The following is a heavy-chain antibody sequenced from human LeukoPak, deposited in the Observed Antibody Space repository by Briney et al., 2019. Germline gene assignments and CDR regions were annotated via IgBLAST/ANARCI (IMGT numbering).Heavy chain of an antibody. CDR3: ARTYCGGDCYSGAFDI. D-gene: IGHD2-21*01. J-gene: IGHJ3*02. CDR2: IYSGGST. CDR1: GFTVSSNY. Sequence: GGSLRLSCAASGFTVSSNYMSWVRQAPGKGLEWFSVIYSGGSTYYADSVKGRFTISRDNSKNTLYLQMNSLRAEDTAVYYCARTYCGGDCYSGAFDIWGQGTMVTVSS. V-gene: IGHV3-53*01.